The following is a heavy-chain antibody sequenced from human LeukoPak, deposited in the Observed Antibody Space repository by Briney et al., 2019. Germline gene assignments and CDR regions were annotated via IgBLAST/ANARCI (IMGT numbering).Heavy chain of an antibody. CDR1: GGSISSYY. J-gene: IGHJ6*02. V-gene: IGHV4-59*01. CDR3: ARHSYGMDV. Sequence: SETLSLTCTVSGGSISSYYWSWIRQPPGKGLEWIGYIYYSGSTNYNPSLKSRVTISVDTSKNQFSLKLSSVTAADTAVYYCARHSYGMDVWGQGTTVTVSS. CDR2: IYYSGST.